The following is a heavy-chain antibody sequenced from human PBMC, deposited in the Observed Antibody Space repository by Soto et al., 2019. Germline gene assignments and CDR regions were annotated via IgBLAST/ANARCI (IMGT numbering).Heavy chain of an antibody. Sequence: ETLSLTCSVSGGSVSNKTYYWSWIRRPPGKRLEWIGYVYYSGTTNYNPSLKSRVTISVDLSKNQFSLRLSSVTTADTALYYCARTTAVPNTLRSRYFFDYWGQGTLVTVSS. CDR3: ARTTAVPNTLRSRYFFDY. CDR1: GGSVSNKTYY. J-gene: IGHJ4*02. V-gene: IGHV4-61*01. CDR2: VYYSGTT. D-gene: IGHD4-17*01.